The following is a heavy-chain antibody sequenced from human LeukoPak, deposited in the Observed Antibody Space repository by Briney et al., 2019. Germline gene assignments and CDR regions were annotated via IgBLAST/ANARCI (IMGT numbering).Heavy chain of an antibody. V-gene: IGHV4-34*01. CDR3: ARLPIRYCSSTSCQENY. CDR1: IDSLTNYY. D-gene: IGHD2-2*01. CDR2: INHSGST. J-gene: IGHJ4*02. Sequence: SETLSLTCAVYIDSLTNYYWSWIRQPPGKGLEWIGEINHSGSTNYNPSLKSRVTISVDTSKNQFSLKLSSVTAADTAVYYCARLPIRYCSSTSCQENYWGQGTLVTVSS.